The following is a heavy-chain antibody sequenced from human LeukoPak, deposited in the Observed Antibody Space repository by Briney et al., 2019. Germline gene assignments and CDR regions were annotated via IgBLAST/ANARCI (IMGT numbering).Heavy chain of an antibody. Sequence: PGGSLRLSCAASGFTFSSYSMHWVRQAPGKGLEWVSSISSSSSYIYYADSVKGRFTISRDNAKNSLYLQMNSLRAEDTAVYHCASMYYYDSSGYPDYWGQGTLVTVSS. CDR3: ASMYYYDSSGYPDY. D-gene: IGHD3-22*01. V-gene: IGHV3-21*01. CDR2: ISSSSSYI. CDR1: GFTFSSYS. J-gene: IGHJ4*02.